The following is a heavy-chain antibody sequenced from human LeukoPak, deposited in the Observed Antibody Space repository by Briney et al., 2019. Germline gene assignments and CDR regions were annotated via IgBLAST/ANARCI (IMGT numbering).Heavy chain of an antibody. J-gene: IGHJ4*02. CDR2: INYSGST. CDR3: ARLIYYDSSGYLDY. D-gene: IGHD3-22*01. Sequence: WETLTLTCAVSGVTFSSYYWSWIRQPPGKGLEWIGKINYSGSTNYNPSLKSRVTISVDMSKNQFPLKLSSVIAADTAVYYCARLIYYDSSGYLDYWGQGSLVTVSS. V-gene: IGHV4-34*01. CDR1: GVTFSSYY.